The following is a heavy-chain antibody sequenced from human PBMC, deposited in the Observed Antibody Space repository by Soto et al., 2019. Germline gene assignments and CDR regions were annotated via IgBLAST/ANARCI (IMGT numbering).Heavy chain of an antibody. V-gene: IGHV1-69*06. CDR3: SFIFRSYYSYGMDV. J-gene: IGHJ6*02. CDR1: GGTFSSYA. D-gene: IGHD2-21*01. Sequence: SVKVSCKASGGTFSSYAISWVRQAPGQGLEWMGGIIPIFGTANYAQKFQGRVTITADKSTSTAYMELSSLRSEDTAVYYCSFIFRSYYSYGMDVCCPGPIVTV. CDR2: IIPIFGTA.